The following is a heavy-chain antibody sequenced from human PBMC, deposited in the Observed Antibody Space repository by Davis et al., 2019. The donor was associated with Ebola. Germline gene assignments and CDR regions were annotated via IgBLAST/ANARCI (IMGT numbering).Heavy chain of an antibody. D-gene: IGHD2-15*01. CDR1: GYTFTSYG. J-gene: IGHJ5*02. CDR2: ISAYNGNT. CDR3: ARGGRYCSGGSCHRTNWFDP. V-gene: IGHV1-18*01. Sequence: ASVKVSCKASGYTFTSYGISWVRQAPGQGLEWMGWISAYNGNTNYAQKLQGRVTMTTDTSTSTAYMELRSLRSDDTAVYYCARGGRYCSGGSCHRTNWFDPWGQGTLVTVSS.